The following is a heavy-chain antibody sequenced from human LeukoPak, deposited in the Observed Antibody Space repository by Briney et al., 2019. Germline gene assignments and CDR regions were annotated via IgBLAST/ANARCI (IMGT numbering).Heavy chain of an antibody. D-gene: IGHD6-6*01. CDR3: ARAPGAARPYYFDY. V-gene: IGHV3-7*02. CDR2: IKKEGSEK. J-gene: IGHJ4*02. Sequence: PGGALRLSCAPSGSTSSSHWMSWVRPAPGKGLEWVAKIKKEGSEKYYEDSVKGRFTISRDNANNALYLQMNSLRPEDTAVYYCARAPGAARPYYFDYWGQGTLVTVSS. CDR1: GSTSSSHW.